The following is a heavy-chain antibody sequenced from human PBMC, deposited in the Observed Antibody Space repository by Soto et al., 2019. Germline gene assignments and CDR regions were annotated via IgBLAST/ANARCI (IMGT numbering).Heavy chain of an antibody. CDR2: IIPIFGTA. CDR3: ASAAQQLVTEDWFDP. D-gene: IGHD6-13*01. CDR1: GGTFSSYA. Sequence: SVKVSCKASGGTFSSYAISWVRQAPGQGLEWMGGIIPIFGTANYAQKFQGRVTITADKSTSTAYMELSSLRSEDTAVYYCASAAQQLVTEDWFDPWGQGTLVTV. V-gene: IGHV1-69*06. J-gene: IGHJ5*02.